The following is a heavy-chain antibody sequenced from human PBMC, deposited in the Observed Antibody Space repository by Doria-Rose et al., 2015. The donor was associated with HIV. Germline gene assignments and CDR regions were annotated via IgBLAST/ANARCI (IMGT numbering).Heavy chain of an antibody. CDR1: GVSLSSPGMG. CDR2: IFSDDER. CDR3: ARIKSSRWYHKYYFDF. J-gene: IGHJ4*02. Sequence: SGPVLVKPTETLTLTCTVSGVSLSSPGMGVSWIRQPPGKALEGLANIFSDDERSYTTSLTSRLTISRVTDKSMVVLTMTDMDPVVAATYYCARIKSSRWYHKYYFDFWGQGTLVIVS. V-gene: IGHV2-26*01. D-gene: IGHD6-13*01.